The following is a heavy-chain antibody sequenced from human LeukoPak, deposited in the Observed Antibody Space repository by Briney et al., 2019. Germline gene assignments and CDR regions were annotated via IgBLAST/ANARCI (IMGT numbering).Heavy chain of an antibody. CDR2: IYYSGST. J-gene: IGHJ4*02. CDR1: GGSISSSSYY. CDR3: AVHYDILTGYVY. Sequence: SETLSLTCTVSGGSISSSSYYWGWVRQPPGKGLEWIGSIYYSGSTFYNPSLKSRVTISVDTSKNQFSLKLSSVTAADTAVYYCAVHYDILTGYVYWGQGTLVTVSS. V-gene: IGHV4-39*01. D-gene: IGHD3-9*01.